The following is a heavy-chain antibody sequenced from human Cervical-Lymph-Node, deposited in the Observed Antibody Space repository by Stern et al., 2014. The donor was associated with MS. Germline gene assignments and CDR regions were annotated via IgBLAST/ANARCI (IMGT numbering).Heavy chain of an antibody. CDR2: ISSGSGAI. V-gene: IGHV3-21*01. D-gene: IGHD5-24*01. Sequence: EVQLVQSGGGLVKPGGSLRLSCVASGLTFNRYSMNWVRQAPGKGLEWVSSISSGSGAINYVDSVKGRFTIPRENAENSLYLQMNSLRVEDTAVYYCASHRDGHNPFDYWGQGTLVTVSS. CDR1: GLTFNRYS. J-gene: IGHJ4*02. CDR3: ASHRDGHNPFDY.